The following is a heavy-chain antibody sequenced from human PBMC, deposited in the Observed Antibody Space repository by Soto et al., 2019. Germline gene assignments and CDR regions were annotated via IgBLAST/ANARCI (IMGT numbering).Heavy chain of an antibody. CDR3: ARGPRYLEWLSPRDWFDP. D-gene: IGHD3-3*01. Sequence: SVKVSCKASGYTFTSYGISWVRQAPGQGLEWMGWISAYNGNTNYAQKLQGRVTMTTDTSTSTAYMELRSLRSDDTAVYYCARGPRYLEWLSPRDWFDPWGQGTLVTVSS. V-gene: IGHV1-18*01. CDR2: ISAYNGNT. CDR1: GYTFTSYG. J-gene: IGHJ5*02.